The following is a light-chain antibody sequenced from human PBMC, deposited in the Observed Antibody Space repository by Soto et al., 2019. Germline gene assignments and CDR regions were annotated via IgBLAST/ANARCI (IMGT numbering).Light chain of an antibody. CDR2: KAS. CDR1: QTISSW. Sequence: DIQMPQSPSTLSGSVGDRVTLTCRASQTISSWLAWYQQKPGKASKLLIDKASTLTSGVPARFSGSGSGTEFTLTISSLQPGDFATYYCQHYNSYAEAFGQGTKVELK. V-gene: IGKV1-5*03. J-gene: IGKJ1*01. CDR3: QHYNSYAEA.